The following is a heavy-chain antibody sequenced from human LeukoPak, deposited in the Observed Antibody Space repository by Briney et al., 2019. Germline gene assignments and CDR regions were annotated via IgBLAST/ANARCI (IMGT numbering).Heavy chain of an antibody. V-gene: IGHV6-1*01. D-gene: IGHD2-2*01. CDR1: GDSVSTNGAA. CDR2: TYYRSKWYN. Sequence: SQTISLTCAISGDSVSTNGAAWNWIRRSPSRGLEWLGRTYYRSKWYNDYAVSVKSRITINPDTSKNQFSLLLNSVTPEDTAVYYCARGGTRYCSTTNCYFNSWGQGTLVTVSS. J-gene: IGHJ4*02. CDR3: ARGGTRYCSTTNCYFNS.